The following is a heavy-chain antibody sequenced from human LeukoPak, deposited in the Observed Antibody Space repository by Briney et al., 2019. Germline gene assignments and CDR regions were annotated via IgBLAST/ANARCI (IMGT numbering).Heavy chain of an antibody. CDR1: GFNLSGSA. CDR3: AAVPRLTTVIDF. D-gene: IGHD4-17*01. V-gene: IGHV1-58*02. Sequence: SVKVSCKTSGFNLSGSAMQWVRQARGQRLEWIGWIVVGSGKTKYAQKFQDRVTPTRDMSTSTAYMFLSDLRSEDTAIYYCAAVPRLTTVIDFWGQGTLVTVSS. J-gene: IGHJ4*02. CDR2: IVVGSGKT.